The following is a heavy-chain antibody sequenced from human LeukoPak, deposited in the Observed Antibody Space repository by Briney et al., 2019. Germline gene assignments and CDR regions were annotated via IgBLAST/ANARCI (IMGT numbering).Heavy chain of an antibody. Sequence: SETLSLTCTVSGGSISSSGYYWGWIRQPPGKGLEWIGSIYYSGSTYYNPSLKSRVTISVDTSKNQFSLKLSSVTAADTAVYYCARDPPHYSNYGGGAFDIWGQGTMVTVSS. CDR2: IYYSGST. CDR1: GGSISSSGYY. V-gene: IGHV4-39*07. CDR3: ARDPPHYSNYGGGAFDI. J-gene: IGHJ3*02. D-gene: IGHD4-11*01.